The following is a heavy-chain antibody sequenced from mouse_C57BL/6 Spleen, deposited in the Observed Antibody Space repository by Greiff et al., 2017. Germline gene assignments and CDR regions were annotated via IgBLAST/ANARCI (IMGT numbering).Heavy chain of an antibody. CDR3: ARDGRLPYYFDY. Sequence: EVQRVESGPGLVKPSQSLSLTCSVTGYSITSGYYWNWIRQFPGNKLEWMGYISYDGSNNYNPSLKNRISITRDTSKNQFFLKLNSVTTEDTATYYCARDGRLPYYFDYWGQGTTLTVSS. CDR2: ISYDGSN. D-gene: IGHD2-4*01. CDR1: GYSITSGYY. J-gene: IGHJ2*01. V-gene: IGHV3-6*01.